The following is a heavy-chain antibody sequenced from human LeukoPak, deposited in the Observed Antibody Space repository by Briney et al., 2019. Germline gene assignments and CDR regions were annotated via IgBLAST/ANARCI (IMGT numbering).Heavy chain of an antibody. V-gene: IGHV3-48*01. CDR2: ISSSSSTI. CDR3: ALHSGSYAHFQH. CDR1: GFTFSSYS. Sequence: GGSLRLSCAASGFTFSSYSMNWVRQAPGKGLEWVSYISSSSSTIYYADSVKGRFTISRDNSKNTLYLQMNSLRAEDTAVYYCALHSGSYAHFQHWGQGTLVTVSS. D-gene: IGHD1-26*01. J-gene: IGHJ1*01.